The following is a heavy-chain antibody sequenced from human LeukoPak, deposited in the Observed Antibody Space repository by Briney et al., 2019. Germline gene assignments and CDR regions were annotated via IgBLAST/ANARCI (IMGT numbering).Heavy chain of an antibody. Sequence: SQILSLTCAVSGGSISSGGYSWSWIRQPPGRGLEWIGYIYHSGSTYYNPSLKSRVTISVDRSKNQFSLKLSSVTAADTAVYYCARAWVHGYFDYWGQGTLVTVSS. J-gene: IGHJ4*02. CDR1: GGSISSGGYS. CDR2: IYHSGST. CDR3: ARAWVHGYFDY. D-gene: IGHD1-1*01. V-gene: IGHV4-30-2*01.